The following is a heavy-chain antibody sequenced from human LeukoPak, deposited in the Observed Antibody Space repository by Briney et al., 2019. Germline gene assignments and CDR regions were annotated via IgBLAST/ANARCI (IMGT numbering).Heavy chain of an antibody. CDR1: GYTLTELS. CDR2: FDPEDGET. V-gene: IGHV1-24*01. J-gene: IGHJ6*02. CDR3: ASMIVVTYGMDV. D-gene: IGHD3-22*01. Sequence: ASVKVSCKVSGYTLTELSMHWVRQAPGKGREWMGGFDPEDGETIYAQKFQGRVTMTEDTSTDTAYMELSSLRSEDTAVYYCASMIVVTYGMDVWGQGTTVTVSS.